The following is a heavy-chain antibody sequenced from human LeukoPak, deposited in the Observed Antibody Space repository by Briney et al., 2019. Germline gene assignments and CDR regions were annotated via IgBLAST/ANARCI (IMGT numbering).Heavy chain of an antibody. J-gene: IGHJ4*02. CDR3: ARGVYIAAAQYGY. V-gene: IGHV4-59*01. Sequence: SETLSLTCSVSGGSLKSYYWNWIRQPPGKGLEWIGYIYHSGSTNYNHSFRSRVTISLDRSKSHFSLNLTSVTPADTAIYYCARGVYIAAAQYGYWGQGTLVTVSS. CDR2: IYHSGST. D-gene: IGHD6-13*01. CDR1: GGSLKSYY.